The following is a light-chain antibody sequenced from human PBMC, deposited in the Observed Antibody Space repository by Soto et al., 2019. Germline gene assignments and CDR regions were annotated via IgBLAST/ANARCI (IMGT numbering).Light chain of an antibody. V-gene: IGLV1-47*01. CDR3: ATWDDSLNGFYV. Sequence: QSVGAQPPSASLTPGQGVTISCSGSTSNIGSNYVYWYQQLPGTAPKLLIYRNNQRPSGVPDRFSGSKSGTSASLAISGLRSDDEADYFCATWDDSLNGFYVFGTGTKVTVL. CDR2: RNN. CDR1: TSNIGSNY. J-gene: IGLJ1*01.